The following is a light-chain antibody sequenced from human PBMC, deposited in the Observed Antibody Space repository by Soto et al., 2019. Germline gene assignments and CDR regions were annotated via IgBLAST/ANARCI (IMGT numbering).Light chain of an antibody. CDR2: EVS. J-gene: IGLJ1*01. CDR3: PSYAGGALYV. V-gene: IGLV2-23*02. CDR1: SRDVGTYNF. Sequence: QSVLTQPASVSGSPGQSITISCIGTSRDVGTYNFVSWYQKHPGNAPRLVIYEVSKRPSGVSNRFSGSRSGSTASLTISGLQADDDADFYCPSYAGGALYVFGNGTKVTVL.